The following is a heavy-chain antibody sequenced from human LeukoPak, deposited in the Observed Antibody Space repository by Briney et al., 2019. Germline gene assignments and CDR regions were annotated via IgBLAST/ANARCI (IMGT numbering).Heavy chain of an antibody. CDR2: INPSGGST. V-gene: IGHV1-46*01. CDR3: ARDLGDSGYDAPLPKGDY. CDR1: GYTFTSCY. Sequence: VASVRVSCKASGYTFTSCYMHWVRQAPGQGLEWMGIINPSGGSTSYAQKFQGRVTMTRDTSTSTVYMELSSLRSEDTAVYYCARDLGDSGYDAPLPKGDYWGQGTLVTVSS. D-gene: IGHD5-12*01. J-gene: IGHJ4*02.